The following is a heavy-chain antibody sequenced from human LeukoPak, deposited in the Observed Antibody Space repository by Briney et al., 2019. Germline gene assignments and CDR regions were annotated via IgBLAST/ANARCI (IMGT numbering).Heavy chain of an antibody. Sequence: ASVKVSCKTAGYTFSSHGVSWLRRAAGQGLEGMGWIATYNGNTNYARNFQGRLTLTTDTSTSKASMELRSLRSDDSAVYYCAREIRARITIFGVVITEKFMDVWGKGTTVTVSS. CDR2: IATYNGNT. J-gene: IGHJ6*03. V-gene: IGHV1-18*01. CDR1: GYTFSSHG. D-gene: IGHD3-3*01. CDR3: AREIRARITIFGVVITEKFMDV.